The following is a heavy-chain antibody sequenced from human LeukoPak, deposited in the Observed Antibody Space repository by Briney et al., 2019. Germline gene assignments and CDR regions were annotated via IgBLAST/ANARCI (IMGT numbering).Heavy chain of an antibody. CDR3: AGNWFTFDS. CDR2: IYYSGST. CDR1: GGSISSYY. V-gene: IGHV4-59*12. D-gene: IGHD1-20*01. Sequence: SETLSLTCTVSGGSISSYYWSWIRQPPGKGLEWIGYIYYSGSTNCNPSLKSRVTISVDTSKNQFSLKLSSVTAADTAVYYCAGNWFTFDSWGRGTLVTVSS. J-gene: IGHJ4*02.